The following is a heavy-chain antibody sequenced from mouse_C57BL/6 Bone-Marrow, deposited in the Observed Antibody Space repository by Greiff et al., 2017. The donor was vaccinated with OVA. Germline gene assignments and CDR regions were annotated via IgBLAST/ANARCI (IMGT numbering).Heavy chain of an antibody. V-gene: IGHV5-9-1*02. CDR3: TREGDGYLFAY. J-gene: IGHJ3*01. Sequence: EVKLEESGEGLVKPGGSLKLSCAASGFTFSSYAMSWVRQTPEKRLEWVAYISSGGDYIYYAETVKGRFTISRDNARNTLYLQMSSLKSEDTAMYYCTREGDGYLFAYWGQGTLVTVSA. D-gene: IGHD2-3*01. CDR1: GFTFSSYA. CDR2: ISSGGDYI.